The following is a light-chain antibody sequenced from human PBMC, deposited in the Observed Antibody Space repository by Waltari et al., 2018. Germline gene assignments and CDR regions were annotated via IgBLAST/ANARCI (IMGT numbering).Light chain of an antibody. Sequence: EIVMTQSPATLSLSPGERATLSCRASQSVGTELAWYQQKPGQPPRLLIYGASTRATEVPARFSGSGSATDFALTISSLQSEDFAVYYCQQCNDWPYTFGQGTNLEIK. CDR1: QSVGTE. V-gene: IGKV3-15*01. CDR2: GAS. J-gene: IGKJ2*01. CDR3: QQCNDWPYT.